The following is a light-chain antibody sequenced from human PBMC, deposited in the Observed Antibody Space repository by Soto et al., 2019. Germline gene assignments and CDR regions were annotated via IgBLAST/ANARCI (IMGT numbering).Light chain of an antibody. CDR2: GAS. V-gene: IGKV3-20*01. CDR3: QHYDSSPEVT. CDR1: QSISSSY. J-gene: IGKJ5*01. Sequence: EIVLTQSPGTLSLSPGERVILSCRASQSISSSYLAWYQRKPGQAPRLLIFGASSRATGIPDRFTGSGSGTDFTLTITSLEPEDFAVYYCQHYDSSPEVTFGQGTRLEIK.